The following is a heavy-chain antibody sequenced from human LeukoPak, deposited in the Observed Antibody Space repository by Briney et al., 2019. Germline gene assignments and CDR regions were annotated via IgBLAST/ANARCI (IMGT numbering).Heavy chain of an antibody. CDR1: GGPINSHY. V-gene: IGHV4-59*11. CDR3: ARHDAYYYDSSGYYADRNAFDI. D-gene: IGHD3-22*01. J-gene: IGHJ3*02. Sequence: PSETLSLTCTVSGGPINSHYWSWIRQPPGKGLEWIGYIYNSGSTNYNPSLESRVSISLDTSKTQFSLKLSSVTAADTAVYYCARHDAYYYDSSGYYADRNAFDIWGQGTMVTVSS. CDR2: IYNSGST.